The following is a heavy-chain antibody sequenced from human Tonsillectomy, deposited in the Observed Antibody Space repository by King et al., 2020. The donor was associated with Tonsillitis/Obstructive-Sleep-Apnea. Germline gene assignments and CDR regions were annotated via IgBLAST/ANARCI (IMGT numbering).Heavy chain of an antibody. CDR1: GVTFRSYA. J-gene: IGHJ4*02. Sequence: VQLVESGGDLVQPGGSLRLSCAASGVTFRSYAMKWVRQAPGRGLEWVSAVSGSDGRTYYADSVKGRFTISRDNTHNTLCLQMNSLRAEDTAVYYCARGPSAIDIHSDFDFWGQGTLVTVSS. CDR2: VSGSDGRT. D-gene: IGHD2-15*01. CDR3: ARGPSAIDIHSDFDF. V-gene: IGHV3-23*04.